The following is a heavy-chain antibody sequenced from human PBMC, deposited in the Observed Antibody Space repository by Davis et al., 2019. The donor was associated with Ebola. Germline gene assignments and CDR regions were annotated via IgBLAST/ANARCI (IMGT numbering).Heavy chain of an antibody. V-gene: IGHV4-34*01. CDR3: ARAEYYGRDV. CDR1: GGSFSGYY. Sequence: MPGGSLRLSCAVYGGSFSGYYWSWIRQPPGKGLEWIGEINHSGSTNYNPSLKSRVTISVDTSKNQFSLKLSSLTAADTAVYYCARAEYYGRDVWGQGTTVTVSS. CDR2: INHSGST. J-gene: IGHJ6*02.